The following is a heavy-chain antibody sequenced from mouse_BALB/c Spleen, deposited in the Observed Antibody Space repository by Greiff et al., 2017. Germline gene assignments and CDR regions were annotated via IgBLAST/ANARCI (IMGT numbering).Heavy chain of an antibody. CDR3: ARRHYDYPWFAY. CDR2: INPYNGAT. Sequence: EVQVVESGPELVKPGASVKISCKASGYSFTGYYMHWVKQSHVKSLEWIGRINPYNGATSYNQNFKDKASLTVDKSSSTAYMELHSLTSEDSAVYYCARRHYDYPWFAYWGQGTLVTVSA. CDR1: GYSFTGYY. J-gene: IGHJ3*01. V-gene: IGHV1-31*01. D-gene: IGHD2-4*01.